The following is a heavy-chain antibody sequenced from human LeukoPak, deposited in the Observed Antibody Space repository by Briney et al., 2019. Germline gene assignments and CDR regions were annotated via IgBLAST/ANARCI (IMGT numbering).Heavy chain of an antibody. J-gene: IGHJ5*02. CDR3: ARGRWFGELLLWFDP. D-gene: IGHD3-10*01. V-gene: IGHV4-59*12. CDR2: IYYSGST. CDR1: GGSISSYY. Sequence: KSSETLSLTCTVSGGSISSYYWSWIRQPPGKGLEWIGYIYYSGSTNYNPSLKSRVTISVDTSKNQFSLKLSSVTAADTAVYYCARGRWFGELLLWFDPWGQGTLVTVSS.